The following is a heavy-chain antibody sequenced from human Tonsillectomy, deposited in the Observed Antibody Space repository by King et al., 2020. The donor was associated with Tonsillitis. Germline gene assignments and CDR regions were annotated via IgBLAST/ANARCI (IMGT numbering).Heavy chain of an antibody. V-gene: IGHV4-39*01. CDR1: GGSISSSSYY. Sequence: QLQESGPGLVKPSETLSLTCTVSGGSISSSSYYWGWIRQPPGKGLEWIGSIYYSGSTYYNPSLKSRVTISVDTSKNQFSLKLSSVTAADTAVYYCARHDGVDYYGSGSPHPNWFDPWGQGTLVTVSS. CDR2: IYYSGST. J-gene: IGHJ5*02. CDR3: ARHDGVDYYGSGSPHPNWFDP. D-gene: IGHD3-10*01.